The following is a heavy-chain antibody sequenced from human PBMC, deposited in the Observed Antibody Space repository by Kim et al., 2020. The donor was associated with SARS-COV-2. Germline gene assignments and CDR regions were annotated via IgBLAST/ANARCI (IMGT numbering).Heavy chain of an antibody. D-gene: IGHD6-13*01. J-gene: IGHJ6*02. CDR2: IWYDGSNK. V-gene: IGHV3-33*08. CDR3: ASNPSSPIYYYYGMDV. CDR1: GFTFSSYG. Sequence: GGSLRLSCAASGFTFSSYGMHWVRQAPGEGLEWVAVIWYDGSNKYYADSVKGRFTISRDNSKNTLYLQMNSLRAEDTAVYYCASNPSSPIYYYYGMDVWGQGTTVTVSS.